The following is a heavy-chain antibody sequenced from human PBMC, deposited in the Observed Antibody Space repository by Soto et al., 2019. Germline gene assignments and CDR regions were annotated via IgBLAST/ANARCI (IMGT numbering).Heavy chain of an antibody. D-gene: IGHD3-10*01. CDR3: ARVRPGDRADEPNWYFDL. CDR2: IYYSGST. J-gene: IGHJ2*01. Sequence: QVQLQESGPGLVKPSQTLSLTCTVSGGSISSGGYYWSWIRQHPGKGLEWIGYIYYSGSTYYNPPLNSRVTVSVDTSKNQFPLKLSSVPAADTAVYYCARVRPGDRADEPNWYFDLWGRGTLVTVSS. CDR1: GGSISSGGYY. V-gene: IGHV4-31*03.